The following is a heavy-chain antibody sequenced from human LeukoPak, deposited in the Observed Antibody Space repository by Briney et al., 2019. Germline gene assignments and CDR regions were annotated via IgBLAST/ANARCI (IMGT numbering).Heavy chain of an antibody. V-gene: IGHV1-69*04. CDR1: GGTFSSYA. D-gene: IGHD5-24*01. CDR2: IIPIFGIA. J-gene: IGHJ4*02. Sequence: SVKVSCKASGGTFSSYAISWVRQAPGQGLEWMGRIIPIFGIANYAQKFQGRVTITADKSTSTAYMELSGLRSEDTAVYYCARDGRDGYNSHYWGQGTLVTVSS. CDR3: ARDGRDGYNSHY.